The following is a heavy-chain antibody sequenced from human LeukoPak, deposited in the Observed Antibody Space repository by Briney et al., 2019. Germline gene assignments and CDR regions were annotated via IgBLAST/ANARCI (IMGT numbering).Heavy chain of an antibody. CDR2: VHHSGKT. V-gene: IGHV4-59*01. Sequence: SETLSLTCTASGGSISTYYWSWIRQPPGKALEWIGYVHHSGKTNYSPSLKSRVTISVDTSKNQFSLQLSSVIAADTAVYYCARGGPGYSTGWYSIDYWGQGTLVTVSS. J-gene: IGHJ4*02. CDR1: GGSISTYY. D-gene: IGHD6-19*01. CDR3: ARGGPGYSTGWYSIDY.